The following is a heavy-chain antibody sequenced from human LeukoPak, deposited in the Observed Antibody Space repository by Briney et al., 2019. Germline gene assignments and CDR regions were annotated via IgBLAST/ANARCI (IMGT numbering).Heavy chain of an antibody. Sequence: PSETLSLTCTVSGGSISSGDYYWSWIRQPPGKGLEWIGYIYYSGNTYYNPSLKSRLTMSVDTSNNQFSLNLNSVTAADTAVYYCAREGCSSTSCYVREYYFDYWGQGTLVTVSS. D-gene: IGHD2-2*01. CDR3: AREGCSSTSCYVREYYFDY. CDR2: IYYSGNT. V-gene: IGHV4-30-4*01. CDR1: GGSISSGDYY. J-gene: IGHJ4*02.